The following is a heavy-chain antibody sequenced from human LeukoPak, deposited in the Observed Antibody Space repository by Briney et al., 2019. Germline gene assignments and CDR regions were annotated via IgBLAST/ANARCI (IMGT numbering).Heavy chain of an antibody. V-gene: IGHV7-4-1*02. CDR3: ARGYTKDMTSVTHFDY. CDR1: GYTFTSYA. J-gene: IGHJ4*02. D-gene: IGHD4-17*01. CDR2: INTNTGNP. Sequence: EASVKVSCKASGYTFTSYAMNWVRQAPGQGLEWMGWINTNTGNPTYAQGFTGRYVFSLDTSVSTAYLQTSSLKAEDAAVYYCARGYTKDMTSVTHFDYWGQGTLVTVSS.